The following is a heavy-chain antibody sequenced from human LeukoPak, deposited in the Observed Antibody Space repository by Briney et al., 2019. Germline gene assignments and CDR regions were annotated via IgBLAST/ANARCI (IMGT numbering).Heavy chain of an antibody. CDR2: INPNSGGT. CDR1: GYTFTGYY. CDR3: ARDQRGIVGATYNY. J-gene: IGHJ4*02. Sequence: ASVKVSCKASGYTFTGYYMHWVRQAPGQGLEWMGWINPNSGGTNYAQKFQGRVTMTRDTSISTAYMELSRLRSDDTAVYYCARDQRGIVGATYNYWGQGTLVTVSS. V-gene: IGHV1-2*02. D-gene: IGHD1-26*01.